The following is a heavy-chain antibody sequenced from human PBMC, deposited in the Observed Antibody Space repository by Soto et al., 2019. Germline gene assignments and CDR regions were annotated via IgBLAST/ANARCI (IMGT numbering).Heavy chain of an antibody. J-gene: IGHJ4*02. V-gene: IGHV4-39*01. CDR2: IYYSGST. CDR3: LVVTASFDY. D-gene: IGHD2-21*02. Sequence: LSVRSRVSEGASIRRVYYWGRQRQPPGKGVEWIGSIYYSGSTYYNPSLKSRVTISVDTSKNQFSLKLSSVTAADTAVYYCLVVTASFDYRGQGIMVTVSS. CDR1: EGASIRRVYY.